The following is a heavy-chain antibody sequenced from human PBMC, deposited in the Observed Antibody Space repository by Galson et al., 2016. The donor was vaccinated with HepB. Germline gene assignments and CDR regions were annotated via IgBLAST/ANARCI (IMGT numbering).Heavy chain of an antibody. J-gene: IGHJ3*02. Sequence: SVKVSCKASGYTFIDYAIHWVRLAPGQGLEWMGWINTDNDNTKYSQKFQGRVTFTRDTSASTASMELSRLTSEDTAAYYCARVGGGLGHRYEAFDIWGQGALVTVSS. CDR3: ARVGGGLGHRYEAFDI. V-gene: IGHV1-3*04. D-gene: IGHD3-16*01. CDR2: INTDNDNT. CDR1: GYTFIDYA.